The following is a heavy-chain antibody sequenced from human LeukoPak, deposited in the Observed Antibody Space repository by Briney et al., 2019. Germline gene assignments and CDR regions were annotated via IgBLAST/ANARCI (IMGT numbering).Heavy chain of an antibody. CDR1: GDSISSYY. J-gene: IGHJ3*02. Sequence: PSETLSLTCTVSGDSISSYYWSWIRQPPGKGLEWIGYIYYSGSTNYNPSLKSRVTISVDTSKNQFSLKLSSVTAADTAVYYCARDQSYSSSWERDDAFDIWGQGTMVTVSS. CDR3: ARDQSYSSSWERDDAFDI. V-gene: IGHV4-59*12. D-gene: IGHD6-13*01. CDR2: IYYSGST.